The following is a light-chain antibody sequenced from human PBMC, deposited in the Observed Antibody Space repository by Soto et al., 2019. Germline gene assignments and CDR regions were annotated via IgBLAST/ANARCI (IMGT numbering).Light chain of an antibody. CDR1: SSNIGAGYD. J-gene: IGLJ3*02. CDR3: QSYDISLSAWV. Sequence: QSVLTQPPSVSGAPGQRVTISCTGSSSNIGAGYDVHWYQQLPGTAPKLLVYTNTFRPSEVPDRFSGSKSGTSASLAITGLQAEDEADYYCQSYDISLSAWVFGRGTKLTVL. V-gene: IGLV1-40*01. CDR2: TNT.